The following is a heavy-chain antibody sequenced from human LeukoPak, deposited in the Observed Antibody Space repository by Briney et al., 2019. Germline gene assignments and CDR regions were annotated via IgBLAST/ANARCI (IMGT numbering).Heavy chain of an antibody. V-gene: IGHV3-23*01. D-gene: IGHD3-22*01. J-gene: IGHJ4*02. CDR2: ISGGGGTT. CDR3: ARRRYYYDSRGYYYDDY. Sequence: PGGSLRLSCAASGFTASSNYMSSVRQAPGKRLEWVSAISGGGGTTYYADSVKGRFTISRDNSKNTLYLQMNSLRAEDTAVYYCARRRYYYDSRGYYYDDYWGQGALVTVSS. CDR1: GFTASSNY.